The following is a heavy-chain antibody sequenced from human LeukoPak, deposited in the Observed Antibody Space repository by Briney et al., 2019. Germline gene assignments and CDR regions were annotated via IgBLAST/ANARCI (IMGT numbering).Heavy chain of an antibody. CDR3: ARGRSSSSWYYDY. Sequence: GGSLRLSCAASGFAFSSFRMHWVRQAPGKGLVWVSHINSDASSTSYADSVKGRFTISRDNAKNTVYLQMNCLRAEDTAVYYCARGRSSSSWYYDYWGQGTLVTVSS. CDR1: GFAFSSFR. J-gene: IGHJ4*02. CDR2: INSDASST. D-gene: IGHD6-13*01. V-gene: IGHV3-74*01.